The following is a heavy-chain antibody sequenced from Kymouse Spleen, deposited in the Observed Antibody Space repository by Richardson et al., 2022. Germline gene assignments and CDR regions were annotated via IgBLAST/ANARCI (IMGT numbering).Heavy chain of an antibody. V-gene: IGHV3-9*01. J-gene: IGHJ6*02. D-gene: IGHD3-10*01. Sequence: EVQLVESGGGLVQPGRSLRLSCAASGFTFDDYAMHWVRQAPGKGLEWVSGISWNSGSIGYADSVKGRFTISRDNAKNSLYLQMNSLRAEDTALYYCAKDYYGSGSYGMDVWGQGTTVTVSS. CDR3: AKDYYGSGSYGMDV. CDR1: GFTFDDYA. CDR2: ISWNSGSI.